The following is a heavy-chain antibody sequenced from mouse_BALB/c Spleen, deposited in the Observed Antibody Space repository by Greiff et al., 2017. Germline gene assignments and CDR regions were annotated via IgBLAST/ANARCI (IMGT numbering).Heavy chain of an antibody. D-gene: IGHD2-10*02. Sequence: EVMLVESGGGLVKPGGSLKLSCAASGFTFSSYAMSWVRQTPEKRLEWVATISSGGSYTYYPDSVKGRFTISRDNAKNTLYLQMSSLRSEDTAMYYCARRKYGPMDYWGQGTSVTVSS. CDR3: ARRKYGPMDY. CDR1: GFTFSSYA. J-gene: IGHJ4*01. CDR2: ISSGGSYT. V-gene: IGHV5-9-1*01.